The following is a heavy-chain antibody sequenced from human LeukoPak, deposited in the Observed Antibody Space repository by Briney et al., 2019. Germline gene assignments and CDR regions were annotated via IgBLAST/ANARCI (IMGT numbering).Heavy chain of an antibody. V-gene: IGHV4-59*01. CDR3: ARRFIGFDP. CDR1: GGSISSYY. CDR2: IYYSGST. D-gene: IGHD3-16*02. J-gene: IGHJ5*02. Sequence: PSETLSLTCTVSGGSISSYYWSWIRQPPGKGLEWIGYIYYSGSTNYNPSLKSRVTISVDTSKNQFSLKLSSVTAADTAVYYCARRFIGFDPWGQGTLVTVSS.